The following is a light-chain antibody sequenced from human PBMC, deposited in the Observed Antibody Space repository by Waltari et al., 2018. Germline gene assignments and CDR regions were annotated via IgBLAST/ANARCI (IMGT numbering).Light chain of an antibody. CDR2: DVY. V-gene: IGLV2-14*01. Sequence: SALTQPASVSGSPGESITIPCTGTDRDLCSYKYVSWYQQYPGKAPKLWIYDVYARPSGVSNRFSGSKSVNTASLTISGLQAEDEAEYFCSSYTSISTVIFGGGTKVSVL. CDR1: DRDLCSYKY. J-gene: IGLJ2*01. CDR3: SSYTSISTVI.